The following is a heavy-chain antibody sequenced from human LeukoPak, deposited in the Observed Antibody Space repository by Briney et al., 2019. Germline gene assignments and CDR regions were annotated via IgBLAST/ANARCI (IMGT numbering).Heavy chain of an antibody. Sequence: PSETLSLTCTVSGGFISSSSYYWGWIRQPPGKGLEWIGSIYYSGSTYYNPSLKSRVTISVDTSKNQFSLKLSSVTAADTAVYYCARHHSSYFDYWGQGTLVTVSS. CDR3: ARHHSSYFDY. V-gene: IGHV4-39*01. CDR1: GGFISSSSYY. J-gene: IGHJ4*02. CDR2: IYYSGST. D-gene: IGHD6-6*01.